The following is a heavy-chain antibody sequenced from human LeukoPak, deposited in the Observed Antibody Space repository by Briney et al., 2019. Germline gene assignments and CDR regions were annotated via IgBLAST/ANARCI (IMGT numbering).Heavy chain of an antibody. V-gene: IGHV1-18*01. J-gene: IGHJ3*02. CDR1: GYTFTSYG. Sequence: ASVKVSCKASGYTFTSYGIRWVRQAPGQGLEWMGWISAYNGNTNYAQKLQGRVTMTTDTSTSTAYMELRSLRSDDTAVYYCAAGTYYYDSSGYLPAFDIWGQGTMVTVSS. CDR3: AAGTYYYDSSGYLPAFDI. CDR2: ISAYNGNT. D-gene: IGHD3-22*01.